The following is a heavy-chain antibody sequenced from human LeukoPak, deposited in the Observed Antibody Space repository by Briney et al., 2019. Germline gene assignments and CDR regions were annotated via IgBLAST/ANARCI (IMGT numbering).Heavy chain of an antibody. CDR2: ISNSGGST. CDR1: GFTFSSYA. Sequence: QAGGSLRLSCAASGFTFSSYAMSWVRQAPGKGLEWVSPISNSGGSTYYADSVKGRFTISRDNSKNTMYLQMNSLRAEDTAVYYCAKGGRQTYYYDSDYYDMDVWGQGTTVTVSS. J-gene: IGHJ6*02. CDR3: AKGGRQTYYYDSDYYDMDV. D-gene: IGHD3-22*01. V-gene: IGHV3-23*01.